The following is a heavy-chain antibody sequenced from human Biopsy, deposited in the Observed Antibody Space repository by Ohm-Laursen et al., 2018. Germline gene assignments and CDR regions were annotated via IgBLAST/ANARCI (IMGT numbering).Heavy chain of an antibody. Sequence: ASVKVSCKVSGYTLTDISMHWVRQAPGQGLEWMGGFAPESGKIVYSQKFQGRVTMTEDTSTGTAYMEVSSLRSEDTAVYYCAADINVWNVNYWGQGAQVTVSS. J-gene: IGHJ4*02. V-gene: IGHV1-24*01. CDR1: GYTLTDIS. CDR2: FAPESGKI. CDR3: AADINVWNVNY. D-gene: IGHD1-1*01.